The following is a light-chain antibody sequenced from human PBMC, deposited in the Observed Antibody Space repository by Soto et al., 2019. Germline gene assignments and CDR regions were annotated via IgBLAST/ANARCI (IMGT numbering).Light chain of an antibody. CDR3: QQRSNWPPEIT. CDR1: QSVSSY. Sequence: EIVLTQSPGTLSLSLGERATLSCRASQSVSSYLAWYQQKPGQAPRLLIYDASNRATGIPARFSGSGSGTDFTLTISSLEPEDFAVYYCQQRSNWPPEITFGQGTRLEIK. V-gene: IGKV3-11*01. CDR2: DAS. J-gene: IGKJ5*01.